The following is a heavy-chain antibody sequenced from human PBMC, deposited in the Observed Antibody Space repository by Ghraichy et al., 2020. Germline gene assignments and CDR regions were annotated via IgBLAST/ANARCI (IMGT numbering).Heavy chain of an antibody. V-gene: IGHV4-34*01. Sequence: ETLSLTCAVYGGSFSGYYWSWIRQPPGKGLEWIGEINHSGSTNYNPSLKSRVTISVDTSKNQFSLKLSSVTAADTAVYYCARGIMDGDYDWFDPWGQGTLVTVSS. J-gene: IGHJ5*02. CDR3: ARGIMDGDYDWFDP. CDR1: GGSFSGYY. D-gene: IGHD4-17*01. CDR2: INHSGST.